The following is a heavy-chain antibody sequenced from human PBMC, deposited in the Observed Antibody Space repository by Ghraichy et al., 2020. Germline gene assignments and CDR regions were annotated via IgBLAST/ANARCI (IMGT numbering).Heavy chain of an antibody. D-gene: IGHD6-19*01. J-gene: IGHJ4*02. CDR1: GFTFGDYA. CDR3: ARGLAVAGRPFDY. Sequence: GVLRLSCTGSGFTFGDYAMSWFRQAPGKGLEWLAFIRSKAYGGTTEYAASVKGRFTISRDDSQSIAYLQVNSLKTEDTAVYYCARGLAVAGRPFDYWGQGTWVTVSS. V-gene: IGHV3-49*03. CDR2: IRSKAYGGTT.